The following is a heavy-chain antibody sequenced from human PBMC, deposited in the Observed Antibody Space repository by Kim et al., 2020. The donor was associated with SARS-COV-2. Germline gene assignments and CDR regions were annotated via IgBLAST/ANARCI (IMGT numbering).Heavy chain of an antibody. Sequence: GGSLRLSCAASGFTFSSYGMHWVRQAPGKGLEWVAGISYDVSNKYYADSVKGRFTISRDNSKNTLYLQMNSLRAEDTAVYYCAKVNVPYTMYYYDSSGPSDYWGQGTLVTVSS. CDR3: AKVNVPYTMYYYDSSGPSDY. V-gene: IGHV3-30*18. D-gene: IGHD3-22*01. CDR1: GFTFSSYG. CDR2: ISYDVSNK. J-gene: IGHJ4*02.